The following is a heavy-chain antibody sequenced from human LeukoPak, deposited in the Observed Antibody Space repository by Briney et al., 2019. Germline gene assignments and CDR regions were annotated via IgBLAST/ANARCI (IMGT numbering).Heavy chain of an antibody. CDR3: ARDSSPYYYGSGSPFDY. V-gene: IGHV4-4*07. CDR1: GGSISSYY. CDR2: IYTSGST. J-gene: IGHJ4*02. D-gene: IGHD3-10*01. Sequence: SETLSLTCTVSGGSISSYYWSWIRQPAGKGLEWIGRIYTSGSTNYNPSLKSRVTMSVDTSKNQFSLKLSSVTAADTAVYYCARDSSPYYYGSGSPFDYWGQGTLVTVSS.